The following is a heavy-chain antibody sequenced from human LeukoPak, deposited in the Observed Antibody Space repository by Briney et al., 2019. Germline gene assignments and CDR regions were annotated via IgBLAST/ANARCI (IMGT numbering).Heavy chain of an antibody. D-gene: IGHD2-21*02. V-gene: IGHV3-23*01. Sequence: GGSLRLSCAAAGFTFSSYAMSWVRQAPGKGLEWVSAISGSGGSTYYADSVKGRFTISRDNSKNTLYLQMNSLRAEDTAVYYCAKERYCGGDCYTFDYWGQGTLVTVSS. CDR3: AKERYCGGDCYTFDY. CDR1: GFTFSSYA. J-gene: IGHJ4*02. CDR2: ISGSGGST.